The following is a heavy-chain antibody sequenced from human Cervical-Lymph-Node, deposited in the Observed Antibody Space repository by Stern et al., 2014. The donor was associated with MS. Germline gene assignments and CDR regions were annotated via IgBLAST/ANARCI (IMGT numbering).Heavy chain of an antibody. D-gene: IGHD1-26*01. CDR2: IYPGDSDT. J-gene: IGHJ4*02. CDR3: AALVRGSYFY. Sequence: EVQLVQSGAEMEKPGESLKISCKGSGYSFTLYCMRWVRQMPGKGLEWMGIIYPGDSDTRYSPSFQGQVTISANKSISTAYLQWSSLKASDTAMYYCAALVRGSYFYWGQGTLVTVSS. V-gene: IGHV5-51*01. CDR1: GYSFTLYC.